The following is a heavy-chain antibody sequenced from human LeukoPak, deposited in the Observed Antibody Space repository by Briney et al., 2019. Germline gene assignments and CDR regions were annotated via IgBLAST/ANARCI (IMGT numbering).Heavy chain of an antibody. CDR2: IIPIFGTA. V-gene: IGHV1-69*01. J-gene: IGHJ4*02. D-gene: IGHD3-10*01. Sequence: SSVKVSCKASGGTFSSYAISWVRQAPGQGLEGMGGIIPIFGTANYAQKFQGRVTITADESTSTAYMELSSLRSEDTAVYYCARDYYGSGSYYKPFDYWGQGTLVTVSS. CDR1: GGTFSSYA. CDR3: ARDYYGSGSYYKPFDY.